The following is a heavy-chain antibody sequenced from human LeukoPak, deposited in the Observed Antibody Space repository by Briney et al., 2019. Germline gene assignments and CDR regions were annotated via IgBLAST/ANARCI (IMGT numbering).Heavy chain of an antibody. CDR1: GGSISSYY. CDR3: ARAPGYSSGWWDY. CDR2: IYCSGST. Sequence: SETLSLTCTVSGGSISSYYGSWIRQPPRKGLEWIGYIYCSGSTNYNPSLKSRVTISVDTSKNQFSLKLTSVTAADTAVYYCARAPGYSSGWWDYWGQGTLVTVSS. D-gene: IGHD6-19*01. J-gene: IGHJ4*02. V-gene: IGHV4-59*01.